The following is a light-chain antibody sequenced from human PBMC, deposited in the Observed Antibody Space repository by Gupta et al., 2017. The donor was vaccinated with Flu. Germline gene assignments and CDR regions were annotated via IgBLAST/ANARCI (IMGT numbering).Light chain of an antibody. J-gene: IGKJ1*01. CDR3: QQYASPWT. CDR1: QSVSSRY. CDR2: GAS. Sequence: EIVLTQSPGTLSLSAGERATLSCRTSQSVSSRYLAWYQQKAGQAPRLLIYGASSRATGIPDRFSGSGSGTEFTLTISRLEPEDFAVYYCQQYASPWTFGQGTKVEIK. V-gene: IGKV3-20*01.